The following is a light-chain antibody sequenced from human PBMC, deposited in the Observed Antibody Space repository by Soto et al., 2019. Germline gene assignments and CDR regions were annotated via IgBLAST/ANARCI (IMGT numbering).Light chain of an antibody. CDR3: QQRSHWPIT. V-gene: IGKV3-11*01. J-gene: IGKJ5*01. CDR2: DAS. Sequence: EVVWTECPATLSLTPGERATLSCRASQSVSSYLAWYQQKPGQAPRLLIYDASNRATGIPARFSGSGSGTDFTLTISSLEPEDFAVYYCQQRSHWPITFGQGTRLEIK. CDR1: QSVSSY.